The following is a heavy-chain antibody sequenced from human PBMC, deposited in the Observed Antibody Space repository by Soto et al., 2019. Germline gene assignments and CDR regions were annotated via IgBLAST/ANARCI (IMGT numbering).Heavy chain of an antibody. CDR1: GDSVSGNSAG. D-gene: IGHD6-19*01. V-gene: IGHV6-1*01. Sequence: SQTLSLTCAISGDSVSGNSAGWSCIRHSPSRCLEWLGRTYYRSKWYNDYAVSVRSRITINPDTSKNHFSLQLNSVTPEDTAVYYCARLAPGGSGGGGDYWGQGTLVTVSS. CDR2: TYYRSKWYN. J-gene: IGHJ4*02. CDR3: ARLAPGGSGGGGDY.